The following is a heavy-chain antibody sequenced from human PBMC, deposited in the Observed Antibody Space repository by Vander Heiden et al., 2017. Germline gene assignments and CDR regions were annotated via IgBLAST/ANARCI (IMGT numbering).Heavy chain of an antibody. CDR3: ASRGGYSYGFDY. J-gene: IGHJ4*02. D-gene: IGHD5-18*01. V-gene: IGHV4-39*01. CDR1: GGSLSSSSYY. Sequence: QLQLQESGPGLVKPSETLSLTCTVSGGSLSSSSYYWGWIRQPPGKGVEWIGSIYYRGSTYYNSSLKSRVTISVDTSKNQFALKLSSVTAADTAVYYCASRGGYSYGFDYWGQGTLVTVSS. CDR2: IYYRGST.